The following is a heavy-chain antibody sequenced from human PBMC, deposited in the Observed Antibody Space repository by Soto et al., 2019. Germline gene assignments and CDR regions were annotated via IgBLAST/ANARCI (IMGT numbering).Heavy chain of an antibody. V-gene: IGHV3-23*01. CDR1: GFTFSNFA. CDR2: IRGSGDDT. Sequence: QLLESGGGFVQPGGSLRLSCLASGFTFSNFAMPWVRQPPGEGLEWVSAIRGSGDDTFYADSMKGRFTISRDNSKDTLYLQINSLRAEDTAVYYCANPIPKTGTTFGFWGQGTLVTVSS. CDR3: ANPIPKTGTTFGF. D-gene: IGHD1-1*01. J-gene: IGHJ4*02.